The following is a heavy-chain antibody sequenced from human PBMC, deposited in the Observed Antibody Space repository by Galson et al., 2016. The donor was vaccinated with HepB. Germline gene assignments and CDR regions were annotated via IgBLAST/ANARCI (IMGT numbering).Heavy chain of an antibody. CDR2: IFFTGSA. D-gene: IGHD1-26*01. J-gene: IGHJ4*02. CDR1: GDSITSRDYS. V-gene: IGHV4-39*01. Sequence: TLSLTCTVSGDSITSRDYSWGWVRQPPGKGLEWIASIFFTGSANYNPSLKSRVTLSVDTSKNQFSLQLNSVTAADTAVFYCARRTGRYEHYFDSWGQGALVTVSS. CDR3: ARRTGRYEHYFDS.